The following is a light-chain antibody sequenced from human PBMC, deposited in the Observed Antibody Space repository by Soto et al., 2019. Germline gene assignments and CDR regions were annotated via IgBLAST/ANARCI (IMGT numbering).Light chain of an antibody. CDR3: SSYTSSNTYV. Sequence: QSALTQPPSVSGCPGQSVTISCTGTSSDVGSYNRVSWYQQPPGTAPKLMIYDVGNRPSGVPDRFSVSKSGNTASLTISGLQADDEADYYCSSYTSSNTYVFGTGTKLTVL. CDR2: DVG. V-gene: IGLV2-18*02. CDR1: SSDVGSYNR. J-gene: IGLJ1*01.